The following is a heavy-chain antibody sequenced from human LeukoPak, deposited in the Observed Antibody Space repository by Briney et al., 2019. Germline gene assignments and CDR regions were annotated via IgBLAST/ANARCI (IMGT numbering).Heavy chain of an antibody. J-gene: IGHJ6*03. CDR1: GFTFDDYA. D-gene: IGHD6-13*01. Sequence: GGSLRLSCAASGFTFDDYAMHWVRQAPGKGLEWVSGINWSSDRIGYADSVKGRFTISRDNAKKSLYLQMNSLRAEDTALYYCAKGGIHRGYYYYYMDVWGKGTTVTISS. CDR3: AKGGIHRGYYYYYMDV. V-gene: IGHV3-9*01. CDR2: INWSSDRI.